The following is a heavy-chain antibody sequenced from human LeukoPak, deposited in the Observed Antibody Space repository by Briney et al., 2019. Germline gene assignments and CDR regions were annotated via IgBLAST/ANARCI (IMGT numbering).Heavy chain of an antibody. CDR3: ARDWSTTMVRGVLSDY. V-gene: IGHV1-69*05. J-gene: IGHJ4*02. D-gene: IGHD3-10*01. Sequence: ASVKVSCKASGDTFSSYGISWVRQAPGQGLEWMGGIIPIFGTANYAQKLQGGVTMTTDTSTTTAYMELRSLRSDDTAIYYCARDWSTTMVRGVLSDYWGQGTLVTVSS. CDR1: GDTFSSYG. CDR2: IIPIFGTA.